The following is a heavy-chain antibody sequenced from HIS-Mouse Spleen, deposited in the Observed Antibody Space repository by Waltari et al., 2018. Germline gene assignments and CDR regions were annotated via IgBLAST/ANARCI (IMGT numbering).Heavy chain of an antibody. Sequence: QVQLVQSGAEVKKPGASVKVSCKASGYTFTGYYMHWVRQAPGQGLVWRGWINPTSGGTNYAQKFQGRVTMTRDTSISTAYMELSRLRSDDTAVYYCARDYYGSGSYYYYYGMDVWGQGTTVTVSS. V-gene: IGHV1-2*02. CDR2: INPTSGGT. D-gene: IGHD3-10*01. CDR1: GYTFTGYY. CDR3: ARDYYGSGSYYYYYGMDV. J-gene: IGHJ6*02.